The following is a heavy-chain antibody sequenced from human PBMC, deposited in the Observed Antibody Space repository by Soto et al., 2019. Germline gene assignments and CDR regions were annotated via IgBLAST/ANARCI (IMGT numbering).Heavy chain of an antibody. Sequence: ASEKVSRQVSGYTLTELSLHWVGPAPGKGLEWMGGFDPEDGETIYAQKFQGRVTMTEDTSTDTAYMELSSLRSEDTAVYYCATDRPGYSGYDWDYWGQGTLVTVSS. CDR2: FDPEDGET. D-gene: IGHD5-12*01. CDR1: GYTLTELS. V-gene: IGHV1-24*01. J-gene: IGHJ4*02. CDR3: ATDRPGYSGYDWDY.